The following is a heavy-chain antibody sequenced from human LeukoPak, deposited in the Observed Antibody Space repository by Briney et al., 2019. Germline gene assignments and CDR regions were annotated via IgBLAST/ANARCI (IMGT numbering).Heavy chain of an antibody. CDR1: GGSISSGGYY. Sequence: PSETLSLTCTVSGGSISSGGYYWSWIRQPPGKGLEWIGYIYHSGNTYFNPSLKSRVTISVDTSKNQFSLKLSSVTAADTAVYYCARQPIRITIFGVVPYYMDVWGKGTTVTVSS. CDR2: IYHSGNT. V-gene: IGHV4-30-2*03. J-gene: IGHJ6*03. CDR3: ARQPIRITIFGVVPYYMDV. D-gene: IGHD3-3*01.